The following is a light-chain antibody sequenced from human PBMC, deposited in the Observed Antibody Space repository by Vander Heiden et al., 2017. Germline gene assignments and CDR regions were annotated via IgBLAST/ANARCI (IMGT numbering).Light chain of an antibody. CDR3: LQDYDYART. Sequence: AIQMTQPPSSLSASVGDRVIITCRASQGIRNDLGWYQQKPGKAPKLLIYAASSFQSGVPSRFSASGSGTDFTLTMSSLQPEDFATYYCLQDYDYARTFPHWTKPEIK. J-gene: IGKJ1*01. V-gene: IGKV1-6*01. CDR2: AAS. CDR1: QGIRND.